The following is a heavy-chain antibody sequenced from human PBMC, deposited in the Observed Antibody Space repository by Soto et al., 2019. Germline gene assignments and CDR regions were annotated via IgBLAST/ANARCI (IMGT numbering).Heavy chain of an antibody. CDR1: GLTCSIYA. D-gene: IGHD1-1*01. V-gene: IGHV3-23*01. Sequence: PWLCXRLACSASGLTCSIYAISLLRQAPGKGREWVSAISGSGGSTYYADSVKGRFTISRDNSKNTLHLQMNSLRAEDTAVYYSATDSHRRSRWRKNAWFETCGQRTLV. J-gene: IGHJ5*02. CDR2: ISGSGGST. CDR3: ATDSHRRSRWRKNAWFET.